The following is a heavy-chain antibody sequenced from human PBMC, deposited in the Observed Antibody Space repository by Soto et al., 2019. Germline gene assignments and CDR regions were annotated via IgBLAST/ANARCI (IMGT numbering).Heavy chain of an antibody. Sequence: ASVKVSCKASGYTFTSYDINWVRQATGQGLEWMGWMNPNSGNTGYAQKFQGRVTMTRNTSISTAYMELSSLRSEDTAVYYCARGLDIVATAPEVVNYCYYMDVWRKGPTVTVSS. CDR1: GYTFTSYD. D-gene: IGHD5-12*01. CDR3: ARGLDIVATAPEVVNYCYYMDV. CDR2: MNPNSGNT. J-gene: IGHJ6*03. V-gene: IGHV1-8*01.